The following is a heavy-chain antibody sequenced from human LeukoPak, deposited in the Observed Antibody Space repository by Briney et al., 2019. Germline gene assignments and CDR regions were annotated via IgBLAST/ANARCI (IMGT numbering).Heavy chain of an antibody. CDR3: ARGGATRGRFEN. D-gene: IGHD1-26*01. V-gene: IGHV3-7*01. CDR1: GFPFNVQT. Sequence: GGSLRLSCAASGFPFNVQTMSWVRQAPGKGLDWVASMRQDGSEIYYVDSVKGRFTISRDNPKNSLYLQMNSLRAEDTAVYYCARGGATRGRFENWGQGALVTVSS. CDR2: MRQDGSEI. J-gene: IGHJ4*02.